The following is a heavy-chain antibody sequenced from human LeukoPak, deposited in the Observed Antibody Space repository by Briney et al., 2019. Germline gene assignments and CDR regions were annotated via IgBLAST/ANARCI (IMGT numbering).Heavy chain of an antibody. Sequence: SETLSLTCAVYGGSFSGYYWSWIRQPPGKGLEWIGEINHSGSTNCNPSLKSRVTISVDTPKNQFSLKLSSVTAADTAVYYCARGGGGWYMDSWGQGTLVTVSS. CDR3: ARGGGGWYMDS. CDR1: GGSFSGYY. J-gene: IGHJ4*02. V-gene: IGHV4-34*01. D-gene: IGHD6-19*01. CDR2: INHSGST.